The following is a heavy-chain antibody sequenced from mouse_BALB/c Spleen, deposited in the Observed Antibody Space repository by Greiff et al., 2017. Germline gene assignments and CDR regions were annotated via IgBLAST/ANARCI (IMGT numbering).Heavy chain of an antibody. CDR2: IDPENGDT. Sequence: EVQLQQSGAELVRSGASVKLSCTASGFNIKDYYMHWVKQRPEQGLEWIGWIDPENGDTEYAPKFQGKATMTADTSSNTAYLQLSSLTSEDTAVYYCNAFITTVGDYWGQGTSVTVSS. CDR1: GFNIKDYY. CDR3: NAFITTVGDY. J-gene: IGHJ4*01. D-gene: IGHD1-1*01. V-gene: IGHV14-4*02.